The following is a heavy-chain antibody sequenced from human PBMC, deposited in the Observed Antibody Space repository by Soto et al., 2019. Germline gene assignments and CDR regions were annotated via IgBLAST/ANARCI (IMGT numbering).Heavy chain of an antibody. V-gene: IGHV5-51*01. CDR3: ASHLYYDILTGYYHPFDY. CDR1: GYGFTSYW. Sequence: GESLKISCKGSGYGFTSYWIGWVRQMPGKGLEWMGIIYPGDSDTRYSPSFQGQVTISADKSISTAYLQWSSLKASDTAMYYCASHLYYDILTGYYHPFDYWGKGTLVTVSS. J-gene: IGHJ4*02. CDR2: IYPGDSDT. D-gene: IGHD3-9*01.